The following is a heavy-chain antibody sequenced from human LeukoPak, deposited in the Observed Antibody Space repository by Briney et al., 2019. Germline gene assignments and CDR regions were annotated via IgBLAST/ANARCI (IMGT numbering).Heavy chain of an antibody. Sequence: GGSLRLSCAASGFTFSSYSMNWVRQAPGKGLEWVSSISSSSSYIYYADSVEGRFTISRDNAKNLLYLQMNSLRAEDTAVYYCAPYSSSQVYWGQGTLVTVSS. D-gene: IGHD6-6*01. V-gene: IGHV3-21*01. CDR2: ISSSSSYI. CDR3: APYSSSQVY. CDR1: GFTFSSYS. J-gene: IGHJ4*02.